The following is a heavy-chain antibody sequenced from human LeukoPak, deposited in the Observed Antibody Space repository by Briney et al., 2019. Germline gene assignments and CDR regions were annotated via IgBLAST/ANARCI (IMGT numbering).Heavy chain of an antibody. J-gene: IGHJ4*02. CDR2: ISGNDGTT. D-gene: IGHD2-21*02. Sequence: GGSLRLSCAASGFTFSSYAMSWVRRAPGKGLEWVSTISGNDGTTYYADSVKGRFTISRDNSKNTLYLEMNGLRAEDTAAYYCVKARRPFCGGDCYPLDNWGQGILVTVSS. CDR3: VKARRPFCGGDCYPLDN. CDR1: GFTFSSYA. V-gene: IGHV3-23*01.